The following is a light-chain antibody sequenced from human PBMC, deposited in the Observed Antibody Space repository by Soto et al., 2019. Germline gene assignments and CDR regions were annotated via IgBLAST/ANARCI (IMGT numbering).Light chain of an antibody. CDR3: QQYGSSGT. CDR2: NSS. Sequence: PGERVTLCCRASQSVSEAPRLVISNSSKRATGIPARLSGSGSGTDFTLTISRLEPEDFAVYYCQQYGSSGTFGQGTKWIS. CDR1: QSVS. V-gene: IGKV3-20*01. J-gene: IGKJ1*01.